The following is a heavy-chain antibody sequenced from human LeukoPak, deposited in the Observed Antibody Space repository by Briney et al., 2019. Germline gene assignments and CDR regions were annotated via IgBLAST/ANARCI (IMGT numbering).Heavy chain of an antibody. V-gene: IGHV3-53*01. J-gene: IGHJ4*02. CDR3: ARAPTFSGWFDY. Sequence: PGGSLRLSCAVSGFTISSNYMSWVRQAPGKGLEWVSIIYSDGSTNYADSVKGRFTISRDNSKNILYLQMNSLRVEDTAVYYCARAPTFSGWFDYWGQGTLVTVSS. CDR1: GFTISSNY. CDR2: IYSDGST. D-gene: IGHD6-19*01.